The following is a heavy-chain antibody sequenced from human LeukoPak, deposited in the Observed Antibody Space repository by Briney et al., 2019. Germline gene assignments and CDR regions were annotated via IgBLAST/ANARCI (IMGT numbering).Heavy chain of an antibody. Sequence: ASETLSLTCTVSDDSITMYYWTWIRQPPGKGLEWIGYVDHTGSTKFNPSLNGRVSISRDTSNNFFSLRLRSVTAADTAVYFCARGRVSSSTWYSTYYYFFYMDFWGKGTTVTVSS. CDR3: ARGRVSSSTWYSTYYYFFYMDF. CDR2: VDHTGST. J-gene: IGHJ6*03. D-gene: IGHD4-11*01. V-gene: IGHV4-59*01. CDR1: DDSITMYY.